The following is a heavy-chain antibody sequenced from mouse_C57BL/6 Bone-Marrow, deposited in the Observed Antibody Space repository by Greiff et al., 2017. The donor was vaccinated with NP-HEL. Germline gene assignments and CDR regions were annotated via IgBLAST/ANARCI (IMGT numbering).Heavy chain of an antibody. CDR1: GYTFTSYW. CDR2: IDPSDSYT. V-gene: IGHV1-50*01. J-gene: IGHJ2*01. CDR3: ANGYPFDY. D-gene: IGHD2-2*01. Sequence: QVQLQQPGAELVKPGASVKLSCKASGYTFTSYWMQWVKQRPGQGLEWIGEIDPSDSYTNYNHKFKGKATLTVDTSSSPAYMQLSSLTSEDSAVYYCANGYPFDYWGQGTTLTVSS.